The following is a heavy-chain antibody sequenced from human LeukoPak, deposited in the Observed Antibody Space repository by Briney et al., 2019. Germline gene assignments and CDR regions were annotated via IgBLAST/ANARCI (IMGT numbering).Heavy chain of an antibody. CDR2: ISGSGGST. J-gene: IGHJ4*02. D-gene: IGHD2-2*02. CDR1: GFTFSSYA. Sequence: SGGSLRLSCAASGFTFSSYAMSWVRQAPGKGLEWVSAISGSGGSTYYADSVKGRFTISRDNAKNLLYLQMNSLRAEDTAVYYCARDQGYCSSTSCYRGFDYWGQGTLVTVSS. CDR3: ARDQGYCSSTSCYRGFDY. V-gene: IGHV3-23*01.